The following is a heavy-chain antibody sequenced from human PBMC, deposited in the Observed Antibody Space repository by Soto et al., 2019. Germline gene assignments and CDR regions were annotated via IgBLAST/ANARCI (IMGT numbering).Heavy chain of an antibody. Sequence: SETLSLTCTVSGGSISSSSYYWGWIRQPPGKGLEWIGSIYYSGSTYYNPSLKSRVTISVDTSKNQFSLKLSSVTAADTAVYYCAGSGIATLDFDYWGQGTLVTVSS. D-gene: IGHD6-13*01. CDR3: AGSGIATLDFDY. CDR1: GGSISSSSYY. V-gene: IGHV4-39*01. J-gene: IGHJ4*02. CDR2: IYYSGST.